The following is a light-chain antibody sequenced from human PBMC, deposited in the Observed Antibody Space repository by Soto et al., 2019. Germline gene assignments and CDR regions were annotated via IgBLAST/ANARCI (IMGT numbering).Light chain of an antibody. CDR3: QKYNSAPRT. V-gene: IGKV1-27*01. CDR1: QSIGNW. Sequence: DIQMTQSPCTLSASVGDRVTITCRASQSIGNWLAWYQQKPGKVPKLLIYAASTLQSGVPSRFSGSGSGTDFTLTISSLQPEDVATYYCQKYNSAPRTFGQGTKVDIK. J-gene: IGKJ1*01. CDR2: AAS.